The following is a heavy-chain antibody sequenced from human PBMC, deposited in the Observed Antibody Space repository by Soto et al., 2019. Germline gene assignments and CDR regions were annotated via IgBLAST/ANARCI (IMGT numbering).Heavy chain of an antibody. D-gene: IGHD6-19*01. Sequence: GGSLRLSCAASGFTFINYAMTWVRQAPGEGLEWVSTISGNGANTHYADSVKGRFSISRDNSKNTLYIQMNSLRAEDTAVYYCAKDYGSSRYFFDYWGQGALVTVSS. V-gene: IGHV3-23*01. J-gene: IGHJ4*02. CDR2: ISGNGANT. CDR1: GFTFINYA. CDR3: AKDYGSSRYFFDY.